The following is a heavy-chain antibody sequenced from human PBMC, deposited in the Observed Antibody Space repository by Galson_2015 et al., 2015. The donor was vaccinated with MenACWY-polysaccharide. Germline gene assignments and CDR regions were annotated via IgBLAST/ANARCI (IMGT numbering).Heavy chain of an antibody. V-gene: IGHV3-23*01. CDR2: ITDGAYST. CDR3: AKNSTRSYTFDYYGMDA. CDR1: GFTFSSYA. Sequence: SCAASGFTFSSYAMTWVRQAPGKGLEWVSSITDGAYSTYYADSVKGRSTISRDNSKNTLYLQMNSLRAEDTAVYYCAKNSTRSYTFDYYGMDAWGQGTTVTVSS. J-gene: IGHJ6*02. D-gene: IGHD2/OR15-2a*01.